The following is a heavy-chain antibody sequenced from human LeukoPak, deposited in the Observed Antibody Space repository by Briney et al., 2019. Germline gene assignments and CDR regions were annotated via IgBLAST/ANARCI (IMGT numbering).Heavy chain of an antibody. D-gene: IGHD6-19*01. V-gene: IGHV4-39*07. CDR1: GGSISSISYY. CDR3: AKGTSSGWYYFDY. Sequence: PSETLSLTCTVSGGSISSISYYWGWIRQPPGKGLEWIGSMYHNGSTYYNPSLKSRVTISVDTSKNQFSLKLDSVTAADTAVYYCAKGTSSGWYYFDYWGQGTLVTVSS. J-gene: IGHJ4*02. CDR2: MYHNGST.